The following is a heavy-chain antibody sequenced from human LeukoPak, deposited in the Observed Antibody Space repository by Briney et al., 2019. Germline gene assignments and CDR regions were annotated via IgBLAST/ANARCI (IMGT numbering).Heavy chain of an antibody. CDR3: ARRAAAVDLKTDCYYYYMDV. D-gene: IGHD6-13*01. CDR1: GYTFTSYG. J-gene: IGHJ6*03. V-gene: IGHV1-18*01. Sequence: ASVKVSCKASGYTFTSYGISWVRQAPGQGLEWMGWISAYNGNTNYAQKLRGRVTMTTDTSTSTAYMELRSLRPDDTAVYYCARRAAAVDLKTDCYYYYMDVWGKGTTVTVSS. CDR2: ISAYNGNT.